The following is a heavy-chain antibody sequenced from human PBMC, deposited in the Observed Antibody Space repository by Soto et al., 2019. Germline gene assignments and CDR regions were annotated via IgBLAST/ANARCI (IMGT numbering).Heavy chain of an antibody. V-gene: IGHV1-69*06. CDR2: IIPIFGTA. CDR3: AREEGITMVRGVKYGMDV. J-gene: IGHJ6*02. D-gene: IGHD3-10*01. Sequence: ASVKVSCKASGGTFSSYAISWVRQAPGQGLEWMGGIIPIFGTANYAQKFQGRVTITADKSTSTAYMELSSLRSEDTAAYYCAREEGITMVRGVKYGMDVWGQGTTVTVSS. CDR1: GGTFSSYA.